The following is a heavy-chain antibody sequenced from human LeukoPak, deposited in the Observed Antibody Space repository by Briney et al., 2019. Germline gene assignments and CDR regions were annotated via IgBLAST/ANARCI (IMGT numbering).Heavy chain of an antibody. Sequence: GGSLRLSCVASGFTFSNYGMNWVRQAPGTGLEWVAIIWFDGSNIYYADSVKGRFTISRDNSKNTLFLQMNSLRAEDTGVYYCTRDHGDYSFDYWGQGTLVTVSS. CDR1: GFTFSNYG. CDR3: TRDHGDYSFDY. J-gene: IGHJ4*02. V-gene: IGHV3-33*01. CDR2: IWFDGSNI. D-gene: IGHD4-17*01.